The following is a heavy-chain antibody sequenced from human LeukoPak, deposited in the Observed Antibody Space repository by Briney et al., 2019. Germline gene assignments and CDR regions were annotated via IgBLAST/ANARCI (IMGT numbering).Heavy chain of an antibody. CDR2: IWYDGSEK. CDR1: GFTSSTYG. CDR3: AKDLTTGTLSFDY. V-gene: IGHV3-33*06. J-gene: IGHJ4*02. D-gene: IGHD1-1*01. Sequence: PGGSLRLSCAASGFTSSTYGMHWVRQAPGKGLEWVAVIWYDGSEKYYAESVKGRFTISRDNSKNTLYLQMNSLRAEDTALYYCAKDLTTGTLSFDYWGQGTLVTVSS.